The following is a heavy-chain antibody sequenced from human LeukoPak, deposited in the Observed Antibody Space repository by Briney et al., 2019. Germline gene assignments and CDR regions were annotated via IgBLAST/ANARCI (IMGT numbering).Heavy chain of an antibody. CDR1: GFTVSSNY. D-gene: IGHD3-10*01. Sequence: GGSLRLSCAASGFTVSSNYMSWVRQAPGKGLEWVSVIYSGGSTYYADSVKGRFTISRDNSKNTLYLQMNSLRAEDTAVYYCARGENYYDSGSSLLPFDSWGQGTLVTVSS. CDR3: ARGENYYDSGSSLLPFDS. J-gene: IGHJ4*02. CDR2: IYSGGST. V-gene: IGHV3-66*01.